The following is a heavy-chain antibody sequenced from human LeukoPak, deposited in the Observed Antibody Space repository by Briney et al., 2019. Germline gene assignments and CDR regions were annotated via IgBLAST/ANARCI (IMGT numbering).Heavy chain of an antibody. CDR3: ARAAMVRGVIIGGY. J-gene: IGHJ4*02. CDR1: GYTFTSYD. CDR2: MNPNSGNT. D-gene: IGHD3-10*01. V-gene: IGHV1-8*03. Sequence: ASVKVSCKASGYTFTSYDINWVRQATGQGLEWMGWMNPNSGNTGYAQKFQGRVTITRNTSISTAYMELSSLRSEDTAVYYCARAAMVRGVIIGGYWGQGTLVTVSS.